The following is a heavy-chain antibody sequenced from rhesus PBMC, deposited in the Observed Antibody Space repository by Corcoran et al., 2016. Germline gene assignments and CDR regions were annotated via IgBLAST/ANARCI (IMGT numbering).Heavy chain of an antibody. D-gene: IGHD4-29*01. Sequence: QVHLQESGPGGMKPSETLFLTCAVAGGSISTFWWVWFRQPPGKGLEWIGHIYGASGNTMYSPSLKSRVTISTDTSKNQFSLKLTSVTAADTAVYYCAKWAGRPNWAYGLDSWGQGVVVTVSS. CDR1: GGSISTFW. J-gene: IGHJ6*01. CDR3: AKWAGRPNWAYGLDS. CDR2: IYGASGNT. V-gene: IGHV4-147*01.